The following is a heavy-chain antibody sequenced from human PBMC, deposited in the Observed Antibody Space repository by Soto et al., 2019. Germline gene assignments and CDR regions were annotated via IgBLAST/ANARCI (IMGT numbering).Heavy chain of an antibody. D-gene: IGHD3-16*01. CDR3: ARDRWAADY. Sequence: EVQLVESGGGLVQPGGSLRLSCAASGFTVSTKYMSWVRQAPGKGLEWVSVIYSGGSTFYADSVRGRFTISRDNSKNTVNLQMNGRRAEDTAVFYCARDRWAADYWGQETLVTVSS. J-gene: IGHJ4*02. CDR2: IYSGGST. V-gene: IGHV3-66*01. CDR1: GFTVSTKY.